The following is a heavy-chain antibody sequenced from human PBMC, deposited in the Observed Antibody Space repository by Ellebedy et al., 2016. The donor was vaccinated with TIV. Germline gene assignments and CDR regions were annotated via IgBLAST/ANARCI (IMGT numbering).Heavy chain of an antibody. Sequence: MPGGSLRLSCTVSGGSINNRYWSWIRQVAGKGLEWIGRIYSSGTTNYNPSLNSRVTMSVDKSNNQFSLRLTSVTAADTAIYYCARWFDASDNDAFDIWGQGRVVIVSS. J-gene: IGHJ3*02. CDR1: GGSINNRY. CDR3: ARWFDASDNDAFDI. CDR2: IYSSGTT. V-gene: IGHV4-4*07. D-gene: IGHD2-2*01.